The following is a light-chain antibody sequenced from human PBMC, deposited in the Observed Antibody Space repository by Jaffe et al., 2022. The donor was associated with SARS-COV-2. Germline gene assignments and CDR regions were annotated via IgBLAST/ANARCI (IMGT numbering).Light chain of an antibody. J-gene: IGLJ2*01. V-gene: IGLV1-44*01. Sequence: QSVLTQPPSASGTPGQRVTISCSGSSSNIGSNAVHWYQQLPGTAPKLLIYGNNQRPSGVPDRFSGSKSGTSASLAISGLQSEDEADYYCATWDDSLSAVVFGGGTKLTVL. CDR1: SSNIGSNA. CDR2: GNN. CDR3: ATWDDSLSAVV.